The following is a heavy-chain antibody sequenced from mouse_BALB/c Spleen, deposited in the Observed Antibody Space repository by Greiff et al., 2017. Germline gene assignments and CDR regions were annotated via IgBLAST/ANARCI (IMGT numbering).Heavy chain of an antibody. V-gene: IGHV5-6*01. CDR2: ISSGGSYT. D-gene: IGHD2-14*01. J-gene: IGHJ2*01. CDR1: GFTFSSYG. CDR3: ARRGDRYDDDAYFDY. Sequence: EVHLVESGGDLVKPGGSLKLSCAASGFTFSSYGMSWVRQTPDKRLEWVATISSGGSYTYYPDSVKGRFTISRDNAKNTLYLQMSSLKSEDTAMYYCARRGDRYDDDAYFDYWGQGTTLTVSS.